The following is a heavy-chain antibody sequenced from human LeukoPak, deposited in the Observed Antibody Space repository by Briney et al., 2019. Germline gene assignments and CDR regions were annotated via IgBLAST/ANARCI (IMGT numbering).Heavy chain of an antibody. J-gene: IGHJ4*02. CDR1: GGSFSGYY. V-gene: IGHV4-34*01. Sequence: SETLSLTCAVYGGSFSGYYWSWIRQPRGKGLEWIGEINHSGSTNYNPSLKGRVTISVDTSKNQYSLKLSSVTAADTAVYYCAREVGSVDNYYDYWGQGTLVTVAS. D-gene: IGHD1-26*01. CDR2: INHSGST. CDR3: AREVGSVDNYYDY.